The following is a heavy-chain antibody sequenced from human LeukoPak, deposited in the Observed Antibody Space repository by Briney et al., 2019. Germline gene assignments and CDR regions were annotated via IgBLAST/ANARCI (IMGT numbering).Heavy chain of an antibody. D-gene: IGHD1-14*01. Sequence: GRSLRLSCAASGFTFDDYAMHWVRQAPGKGLEWVSGISWNSGSIGYADSVKGRFTISRDNAKNSLYLQMNSLRAEDTALYYCAKDITPVLPDAFDIWGQGTMVTVSS. CDR3: AKDITPVLPDAFDI. V-gene: IGHV3-9*01. CDR2: ISWNSGSI. CDR1: GFTFDDYA. J-gene: IGHJ3*02.